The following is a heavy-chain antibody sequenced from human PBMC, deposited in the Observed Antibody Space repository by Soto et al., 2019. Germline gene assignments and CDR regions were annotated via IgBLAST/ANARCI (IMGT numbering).Heavy chain of an antibody. CDR2: TYYRAKWYN. Sequence: QVQLQQSGPGLVKPSQTLSLTCAISGDSVSSNSAAWNWIRQSPSRGLEWLGRTYYRAKWYNDYAVSVKSRITINPDTSKSQFSLQLNSVTPEDTAVYYCARDLPGPHSFTIFGVVPFYYFDYWGQGTLVTVSS. V-gene: IGHV6-1*01. D-gene: IGHD3-3*01. CDR1: GDSVSSNSAA. J-gene: IGHJ4*02. CDR3: ARDLPGPHSFTIFGVVPFYYFDY.